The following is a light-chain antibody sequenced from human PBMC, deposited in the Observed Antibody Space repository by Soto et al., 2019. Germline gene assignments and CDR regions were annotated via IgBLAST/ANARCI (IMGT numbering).Light chain of an antibody. Sequence: DIVLTQSTATLSLSPGERATLTCRASQSVSSFLAWYQQKPGQAPRLLIYGASIRATGIPARFSGSGSGTDFTLTISSLEPEDFAVYYCQQRSNWPPWTFGQGTKVEIK. V-gene: IGKV3-11*01. CDR3: QQRSNWPPWT. J-gene: IGKJ1*01. CDR2: GAS. CDR1: QSVSSF.